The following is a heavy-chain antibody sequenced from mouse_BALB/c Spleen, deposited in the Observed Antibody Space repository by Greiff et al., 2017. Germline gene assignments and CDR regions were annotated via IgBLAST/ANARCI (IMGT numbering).Heavy chain of an antibody. V-gene: IGHV5-6*02. CDR3: ARRHYNAMDY. Sequence: EVMLVESGGDLVKPGGSLKLSCAASGFTFSSYGMSWVRQTPDKRLEWVATISSGGSYTYYPDSVKGRFTISRDNAKNTLYLQMSSLKSEDTAMYYCARRHYNAMDYWGQGTSVTVSS. CDR2: ISSGGSYT. J-gene: IGHJ4*01. CDR1: GFTFSSYG.